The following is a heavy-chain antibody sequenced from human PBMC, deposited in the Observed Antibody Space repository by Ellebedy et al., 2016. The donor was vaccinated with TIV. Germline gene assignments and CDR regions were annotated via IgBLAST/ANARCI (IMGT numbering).Heavy chain of an antibody. D-gene: IGHD3-10*01. CDR3: ARARGVIAENFDF. CDR1: GYTFTTYY. V-gene: IGHV1-46*04. Sequence: AASVKVSCKASGYTFTTYYMHWVRQAPGQGLEWMGIINPSGGSTTYAQKLQGRVTMTRYTSTSTVYMELSSLRSEDTAVFYCARARGVIAENFDFWGQGTLVTVSS. J-gene: IGHJ4*02. CDR2: INPSGGST.